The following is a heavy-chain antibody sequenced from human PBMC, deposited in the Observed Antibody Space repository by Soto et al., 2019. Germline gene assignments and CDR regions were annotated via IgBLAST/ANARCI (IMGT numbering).Heavy chain of an antibody. Sequence: GGSLRLSCAASAFTVNHNYMNWVRQAPGKGLEWVSLIFAGGDTYYADSVEGRFTISRDNSKNTLYLQMNSLRVEDTAVYYCAREGMNDWDRYYGMDVWGQGTTVTVSS. CDR3: AREGMNDWDRYYGMDV. V-gene: IGHV3-53*01. J-gene: IGHJ6*02. D-gene: IGHD3-9*01. CDR1: AFTVNHNY. CDR2: IFAGGDT.